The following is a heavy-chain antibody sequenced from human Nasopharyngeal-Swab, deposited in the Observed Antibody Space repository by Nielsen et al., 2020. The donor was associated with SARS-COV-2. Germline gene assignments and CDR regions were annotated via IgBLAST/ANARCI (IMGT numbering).Heavy chain of an antibody. Sequence: GGSLRLSCAASGFTFDDYAMHWVRQAPGKGLEWVSGISWNSGSIGYADSVKGRFTTSRDNAKNSLYLQMNSLRAEDTALYYCAKLAVAANGDYWGQGTLVTVSS. D-gene: IGHD6-19*01. CDR3: AKLAVAANGDY. J-gene: IGHJ4*02. CDR1: GFTFDDYA. V-gene: IGHV3-9*01. CDR2: ISWNSGSI.